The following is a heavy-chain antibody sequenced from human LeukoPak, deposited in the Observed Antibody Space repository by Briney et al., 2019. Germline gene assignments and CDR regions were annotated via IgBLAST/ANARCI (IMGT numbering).Heavy chain of an antibody. CDR3: ARAPHATDY. CDR1: GFTFSSYE. CDR2: ISSSGSTI. V-gene: IGHV3-48*03. J-gene: IGHJ4*02. Sequence: GGSLRLSCAASGFTFSSYEMNWVRQAPGKGLEWVSYISSSGSTIYYADSVKGRFTISRDNAKSSLYLQMNSLRAEDTAVYYCARAPHATDYWGQGTLVTVSS.